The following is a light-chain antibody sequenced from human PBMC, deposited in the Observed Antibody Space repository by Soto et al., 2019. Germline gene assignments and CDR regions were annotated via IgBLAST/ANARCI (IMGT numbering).Light chain of an antibody. V-gene: IGLV2-23*02. CDR3: CSYAGSSSVV. CDR1: SSDVGSYNL. Sequence: QSVLTQPASVSGSPGQSITISCTGTSSDVGSYNLVSWYQQHPGKAHKLMIYEVSKRPSGVSNRFSGSKSGNTASLTISGLQAEDEADYYCCSYAGSSSVVFGGGTKLTVL. J-gene: IGLJ2*01. CDR2: EVS.